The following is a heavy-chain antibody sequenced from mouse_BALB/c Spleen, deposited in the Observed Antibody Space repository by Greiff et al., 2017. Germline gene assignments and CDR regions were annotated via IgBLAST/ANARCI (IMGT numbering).Heavy chain of an antibody. J-gene: IGHJ1*01. CDR1: GFTFSSYA. Sequence: EVQGVESGGGLVKPGGSLKLSCAASGFTFSSYAMSWVRQTPEKRLEWVATISSGGSYTYYPDSVKGRFTISRDNAKNTLYLQMSSLRSEDTAMYYGARQGNYGSSYGVYWYFDVWGAGTTVTVSS. V-gene: IGHV5-9-3*01. CDR3: ARQGNYGSSYGVYWYFDV. D-gene: IGHD1-1*01. CDR2: ISSGGSYT.